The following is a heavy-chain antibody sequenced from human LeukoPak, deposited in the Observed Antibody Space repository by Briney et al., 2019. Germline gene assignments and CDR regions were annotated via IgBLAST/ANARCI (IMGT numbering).Heavy chain of an antibody. V-gene: IGHV3-48*04. J-gene: IGHJ6*02. CDR1: GFTFSIYW. CDR3: ARDWGVATTDYYYGMDV. CDR2: ISSSGSTI. D-gene: IGHD1-26*01. Sequence: GGSLRLSCAASGFTFSIYWMNWVRQAPGKGLEWVSYISSSGSTIYYADSVKGRFTISRDNAKNSLYLQMNSLRAEDTAVYYCARDWGVATTDYYYGMDVWGQGTTVTVSS.